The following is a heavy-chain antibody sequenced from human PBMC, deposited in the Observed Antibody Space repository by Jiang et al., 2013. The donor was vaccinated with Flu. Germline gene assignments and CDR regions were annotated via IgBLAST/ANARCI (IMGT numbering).Heavy chain of an antibody. CDR2: ISYDGSNK. J-gene: IGHJ4*01. Sequence: VQLLESGGGVVQPGRSLRLSCAASGFTFSSYAMHWVRQAPGKGLEWVAVISYDGSNKYYADSVKGRFTISRDNSKNTLYLQMNSLRAEDTAVYYCARSRWDRDGYNVDY. CDR3: ARSRWDRDGYNVDY. D-gene: IGHD5-24*01. V-gene: IGHV3-30-3*01. CDR1: GFTFSSYA.